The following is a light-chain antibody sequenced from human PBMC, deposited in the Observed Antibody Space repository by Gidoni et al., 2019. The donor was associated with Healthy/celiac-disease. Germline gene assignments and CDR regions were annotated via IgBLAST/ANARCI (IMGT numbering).Light chain of an antibody. V-gene: IGKV3-20*01. J-gene: IGKJ2*01. Sequence: EIVLTQSPGTLSLSPGKRATLSCRASQSVSSSYLAWYQQKPGQAPRLLIYGASNRATGIPDRFSGSRSGTDFTLTISRLEPEDFAVYYCQQYGSSPLYTFGQGTKLEIK. CDR1: QSVSSSY. CDR3: QQYGSSPLYT. CDR2: GAS.